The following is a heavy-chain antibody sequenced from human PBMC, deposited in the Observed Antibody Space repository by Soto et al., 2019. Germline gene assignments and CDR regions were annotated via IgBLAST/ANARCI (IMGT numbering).Heavy chain of an antibody. V-gene: IGHV3-30-3*01. CDR3: ARDRFPPVRVPYYYYYYGMDV. D-gene: IGHD3-16*01. J-gene: IGHJ6*02. CDR2: ISYDGSNK. CDR1: GFTFSSYA. Sequence: GGSLRLSCAASGFTFSSYAMHWVRQAPGKGLEWVAVISYDGSNKYYADSMKGRFTISRDNSKNTLYLQMNSLRAEDTAVYYCARDRFPPVRVPYYYYYYGMDVWGQGTTVTVSS.